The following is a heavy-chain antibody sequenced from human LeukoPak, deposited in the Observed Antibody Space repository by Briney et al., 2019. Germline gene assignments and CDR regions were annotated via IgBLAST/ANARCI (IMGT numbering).Heavy chain of an antibody. Sequence: GRSLRLSCAASGFTFSSYGMHWVRQAPGKGLEWVAVISYDGSNKYYADSVKGRFTISRDNSKNTLYLQMNSLRAEDMAVYYCAKDLRDYYYYYGMDVWGKGTTVTVSS. CDR2: ISYDGSNK. J-gene: IGHJ6*04. V-gene: IGHV3-30*18. CDR3: AKDLRDYYYYYGMDV. CDR1: GFTFSSYG.